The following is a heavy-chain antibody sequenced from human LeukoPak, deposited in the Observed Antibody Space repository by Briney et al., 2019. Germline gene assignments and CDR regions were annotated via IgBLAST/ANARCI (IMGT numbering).Heavy chain of an antibody. CDR1: GFTFSSYA. J-gene: IGHJ3*02. Sequence: GGSLKVSCAASGFTFSSYAMSWVRQAPGKGLEGVSAISGSGGSTYYADSVKGRFTISRGNSKNTLYLQMNSLRAEDTAVYYCAKDQARWSGPNAFDIWGQGTMVTVSS. CDR3: AKDQARWSGPNAFDI. CDR2: ISGSGGST. D-gene: IGHD2-15*01. V-gene: IGHV3-23*01.